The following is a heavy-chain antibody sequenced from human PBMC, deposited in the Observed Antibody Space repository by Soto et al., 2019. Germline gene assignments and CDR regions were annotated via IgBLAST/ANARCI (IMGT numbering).Heavy chain of an antibody. CDR1: GLTVSSNY. J-gene: IGHJ4*02. D-gene: IGHD6-6*01. Sequence: EVQLVEAGGGLVQPGGSLRLSCAASGLTVSSNYMSWVRQSPGNGLEWVSVIYSGGSTYYADSVKGRFTISRDNYKNTVYLQMNSLRAERTAVYYCARDRYSSSSYTAYWRQLTLVTVSS. V-gene: IGHV3-66*01. CDR3: ARDRYSSSSYTAY. CDR2: IYSGGST.